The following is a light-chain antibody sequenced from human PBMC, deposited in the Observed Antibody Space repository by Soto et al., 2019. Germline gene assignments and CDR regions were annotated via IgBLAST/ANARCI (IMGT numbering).Light chain of an antibody. Sequence: DIQMTQSPSSLSASVGDRVTITCRSSQSISKFLNWYQQKPGKAPKLLRDGASSLQRGVPSRFSGSGSGTDCTLTISNLQPEDSASYYCQQSDSTPRTFGQGTKVDIK. J-gene: IGKJ1*01. CDR1: QSISKF. V-gene: IGKV1-39*01. CDR3: QQSDSTPRT. CDR2: GAS.